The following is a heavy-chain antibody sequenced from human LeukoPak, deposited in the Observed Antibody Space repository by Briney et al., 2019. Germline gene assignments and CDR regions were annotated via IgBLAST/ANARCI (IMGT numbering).Heavy chain of an antibody. CDR1: GFTFSSYG. V-gene: IGHV3-30*03. D-gene: IGHD2-2*02. CDR3: AILPGVVPAAILDY. CDR2: ISYDGSNK. J-gene: IGHJ4*02. Sequence: GRSLRLSCAASGFTFSSYGMHWVRQAPGKGLEWVAVISYDGSNKYYADSVKGRFTISRDNSKNTLYLQMNSLRAEDTAVYYCAILPGVVPAAILDYWGQGTLVTVSS.